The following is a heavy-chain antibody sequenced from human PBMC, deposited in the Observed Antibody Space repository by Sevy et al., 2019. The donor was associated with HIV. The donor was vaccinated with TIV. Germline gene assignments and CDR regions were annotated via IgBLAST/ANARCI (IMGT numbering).Heavy chain of an antibody. CDR1: GFTFGDYA. Sequence: GGSLRLSCTGSGFTFGDYAMSWFRQAPGMGLEWVGLIRGKDYGGATEYAASVKVRFTISRDDSKSIADLQMNSLKTEDTAVYYCTRGYYYDSSGYSDYWGQGTLVTVSS. D-gene: IGHD3-22*01. J-gene: IGHJ4*02. V-gene: IGHV3-49*03. CDR3: TRGYYYDSSGYSDY. CDR2: IRGKDYGGAT.